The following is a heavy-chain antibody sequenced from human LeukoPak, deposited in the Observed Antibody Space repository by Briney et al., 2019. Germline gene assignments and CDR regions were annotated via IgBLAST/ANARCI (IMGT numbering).Heavy chain of an antibody. D-gene: IGHD2-2*01. CDR1: GGSISSYY. CDR3: AGTYCSSTSCYVGY. V-gene: IGHV4-59*08. CDR2: IYYSGST. J-gene: IGHJ4*02. Sequence: SETLSLACTGSGGSISSYYWSWIRQPPGKGLEWIGYIYYSGSTKYNPSLKSRVTISVDTSKNEFSLKLSSVTAADTAVYYCAGTYCSSTSCYVGYWGQGTLVTVSS.